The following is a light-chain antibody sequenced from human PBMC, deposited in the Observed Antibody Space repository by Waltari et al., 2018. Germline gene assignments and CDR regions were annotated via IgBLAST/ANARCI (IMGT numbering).Light chain of an antibody. Sequence: QSALTQPASVSGAPGQSITIPCTGTSSAVGGYNDVSWYQQHPGKAPKLMIYDFSKRPSGVSNRFSGSKSGNTASLTISGLQAEDEADYYCSSYTSSSTYVFGTGTKVTVL. V-gene: IGLV2-14*01. CDR1: SSAVGGYND. CDR3: SSYTSSSTYV. CDR2: DFS. J-gene: IGLJ1*01.